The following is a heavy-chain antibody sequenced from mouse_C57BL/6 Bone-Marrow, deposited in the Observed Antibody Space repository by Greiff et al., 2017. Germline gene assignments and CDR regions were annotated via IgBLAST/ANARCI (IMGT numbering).Heavy chain of an antibody. CDR3: AIVETGTSWYFEV. CDR2: INPSSGYT. Sequence: VQLQQSGAELARPGASVKMSCKASGYTFTSYTMHWVKQRPGQGLEWIGYINPSSGYTKYNQKFKDKATLTAAKSSSTAYMQLSSLTSEDSAVYYCAIVETGTSWYFEVWGTGTTVTVSS. J-gene: IGHJ1*03. V-gene: IGHV1-4*01. D-gene: IGHD4-1*01. CDR1: GYTFTSYT.